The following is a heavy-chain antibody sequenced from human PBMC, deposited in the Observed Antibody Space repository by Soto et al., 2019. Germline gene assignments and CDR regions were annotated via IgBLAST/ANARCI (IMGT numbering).Heavy chain of an antibody. J-gene: IGHJ4*02. V-gene: IGHV3-30-3*01. CDR3: AGDMSVRAGSYYHIDH. Sequence: QVQLVESGGGVVQPGTSLRLSCAASGFTFSNHPFHWVRQAPGKGLEWVAATSPDGSYEYYADSVKGRFTISRDNSKNTLYLQMNSLRIDDTAVYSCAGDMSVRAGSYYHIDHWGQGTLVTVSS. CDR1: GFTFSNHP. CDR2: TSPDGSYE. D-gene: IGHD3-10*01.